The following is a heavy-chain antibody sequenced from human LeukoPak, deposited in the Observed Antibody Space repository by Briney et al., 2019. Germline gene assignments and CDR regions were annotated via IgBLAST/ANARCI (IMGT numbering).Heavy chain of an antibody. CDR3: AREEYNHFDY. J-gene: IGHJ4*02. D-gene: IGHD1-14*01. CDR1: GGSISSYY. CDR2: IYYSGST. Sequence: SETLSLTCTVSGGSISSYYWSWIRQPPGKGLEWIGYIYYSGSTNYNPSLKSRVTISADTSKNQFSLKLSSVTAADTAVYYCAREEYNHFDYWGQGTLVTVSS. V-gene: IGHV4-59*01.